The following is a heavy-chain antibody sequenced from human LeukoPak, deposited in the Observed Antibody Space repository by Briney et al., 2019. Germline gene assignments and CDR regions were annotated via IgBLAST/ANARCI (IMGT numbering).Heavy chain of an antibody. CDR1: GFTFSSYS. Sequence: PGGSLRLSCAASGFTFSSYSMNWVRQAPGKGLEWVAVIWYDGSNKYYADSVKGRFTISRDNSKNTLYLQMNSLRAEDTAVYYCARDRRPMVRGVGGLDYWGQGTLVTVSS. V-gene: IGHV3-33*08. CDR3: ARDRRPMVRGVGGLDY. J-gene: IGHJ4*02. CDR2: IWYDGSNK. D-gene: IGHD3-10*01.